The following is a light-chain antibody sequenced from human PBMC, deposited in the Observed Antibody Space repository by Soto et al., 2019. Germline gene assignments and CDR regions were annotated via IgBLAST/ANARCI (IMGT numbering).Light chain of an antibody. CDR3: QQSYSTLIT. CDR2: AAS. V-gene: IGKV1-39*01. CDR1: QSISSY. J-gene: IGKJ5*01. Sequence: QMTQSPSSLSASVGDRVTITCRGSQSISSYLNWYQQKPGKAPKLLIYAASSLQSGVPSRFSGSGSGTDFTLTISSLQPEDFATYYCQQSYSTLITFGQGTRLEIK.